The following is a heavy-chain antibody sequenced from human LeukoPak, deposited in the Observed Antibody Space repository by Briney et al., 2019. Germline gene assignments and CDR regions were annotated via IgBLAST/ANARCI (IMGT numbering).Heavy chain of an antibody. Sequence: PGPCLRLSCAASGSTFRSYGASSARHAAGKWMEWVSYINDSGGSTHYADSVKARFTISRDNSENTLYLQMNSLKVEDTAVYYCPRIRVDMITCGGVIGDAFDMWGEGTMVSVS. CDR3: PRIRVDMITCGGVIGDAFDM. D-gene: IGHD3-16*01. J-gene: IGHJ3*02. CDR2: INDSGGST. CDR1: GSTFRSYG. V-gene: IGHV3-23*01.